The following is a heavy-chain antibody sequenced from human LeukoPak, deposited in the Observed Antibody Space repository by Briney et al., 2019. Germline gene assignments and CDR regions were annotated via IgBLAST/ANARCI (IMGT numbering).Heavy chain of an antibody. J-gene: IGHJ4*02. CDR1: GFAFSSYW. Sequence: GGSLRLSCAVSGFAFSSYWMHWVRQAPGKGLVWVSQINTDGSTTNYADSVKGRFTISRDNAKNTLFLQMNSLRAEDTAVYYCASGKGAAAGRDYWGQGTLVTVSS. CDR2: INTDGSTT. V-gene: IGHV3-74*01. CDR3: ASGKGAAAGRDY. D-gene: IGHD6-13*01.